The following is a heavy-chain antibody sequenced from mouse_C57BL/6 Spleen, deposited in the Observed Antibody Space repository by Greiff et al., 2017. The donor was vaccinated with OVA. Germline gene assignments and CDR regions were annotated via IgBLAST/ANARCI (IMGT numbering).Heavy chain of an antibody. Sequence: VKLQESGPGLVQPSQSLSITCTVSGFSLTSYGVHWVRQSPGKGLEWLGVIWSGGSTDYNAAFISRLSISKDNSKSQVFFKMNSLQADDTAIYYCARPRYYGSSYYAMDYWGQGTSVTGSS. CDR2: IWSGGST. J-gene: IGHJ4*01. V-gene: IGHV2-2*01. CDR1: GFSLTSYG. D-gene: IGHD1-1*01. CDR3: ARPRYYGSSYYAMDY.